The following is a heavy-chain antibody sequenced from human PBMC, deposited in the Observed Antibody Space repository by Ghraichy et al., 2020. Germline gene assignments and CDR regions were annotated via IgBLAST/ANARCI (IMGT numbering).Heavy chain of an antibody. CDR3: TKAWGYCSSGTCPSYNWFDP. D-gene: IGHD2-15*01. Sequence: GGSLRLSCAASGFTFSSYAMTWVRQAPGKGLEWVSSIRANGGNTYYADSVKGRFTVSRDNAKNTLYLQMNSLRAEDTAIFYCTKAWGYCSSGTCPSYNWFDPWGQGTQVTVSS. CDR2: IRANGGNT. CDR1: GFTFSSYA. V-gene: IGHV3-23*01. J-gene: IGHJ5*02.